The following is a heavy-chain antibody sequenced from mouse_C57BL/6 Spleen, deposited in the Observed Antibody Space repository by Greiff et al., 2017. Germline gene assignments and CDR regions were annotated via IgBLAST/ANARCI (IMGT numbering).Heavy chain of an antibody. CDR2: IYPGSGNT. Sequence: QVQLQQSGPELVKPGASVKISCKASGYSFTSYYIHWVKQSPGQGLEWIGWIYPGSGNTKYNEKFKGKATLTADTSSSTAYMQLSSLTSEDSAVYYCERRDGYYGRPFDDWGQGTTLTDSS. CDR3: ERRDGYYGRPFDD. CDR1: GYSFTSYY. J-gene: IGHJ2*01. V-gene: IGHV1-66*01. D-gene: IGHD2-3*01.